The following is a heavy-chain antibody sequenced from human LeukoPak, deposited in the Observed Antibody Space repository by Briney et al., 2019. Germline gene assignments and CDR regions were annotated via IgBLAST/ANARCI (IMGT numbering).Heavy chain of an antibody. J-gene: IGHJ6*02. CDR2: IIPIFGIA. CDR1: GGTFSSYA. CDR3: ARGGQQLVRDYYYYGMDV. D-gene: IGHD6-13*01. V-gene: IGHV1-69*04. Sequence: SVKVSCKASGGTFSSYAISWVRQAPGQGLEWMGRIIPIFGIANYAQKFQGRVTITADKSTSTAYMELSSLRSEDTAVYYYARGGQQLVRDYYYYGMDVWGQGTTVTVSS.